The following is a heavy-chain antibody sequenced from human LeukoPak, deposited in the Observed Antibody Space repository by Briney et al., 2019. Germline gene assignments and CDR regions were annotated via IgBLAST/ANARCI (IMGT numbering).Heavy chain of an antibody. D-gene: IGHD5-12*01. CDR1: GFTFSSYA. Sequence: GGSLRLSCAASGFTFSSYAMHWVRQAPGKGLEWAAVISYDGSNKYYADSVKGRFTISRDNSKNTLYLQMNSLRAEDTAVYYCASLSIVAPAGLDYWGQGTLVTVSS. CDR2: ISYDGSNK. CDR3: ASLSIVAPAGLDY. V-gene: IGHV3-30-3*01. J-gene: IGHJ4*02.